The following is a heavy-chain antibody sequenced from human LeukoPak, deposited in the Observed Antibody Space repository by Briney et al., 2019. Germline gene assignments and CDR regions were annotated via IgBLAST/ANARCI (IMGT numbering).Heavy chain of an antibody. CDR1: GITFSTRA. Sequence: PGASLRLSCAASGITFSTRAMSWVRQIPRKGLEWVSSIRDSGVTTYYADSVKGRFTISRDNSKNTLYLQMGNLRVDDTAVYYCATTYTYNGIPGWFDPWGQGTQVTVSS. J-gene: IGHJ5*02. CDR2: IRDSGVTT. D-gene: IGHD1-14*01. CDR3: ATTYTYNGIPGWFDP. V-gene: IGHV3-23*01.